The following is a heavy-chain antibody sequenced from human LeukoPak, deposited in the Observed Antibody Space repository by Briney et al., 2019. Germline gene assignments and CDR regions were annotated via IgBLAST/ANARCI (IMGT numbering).Heavy chain of an antibody. CDR2: ISDSGGST. D-gene: IGHD6-6*01. CDR1: GFSFSSYA. Sequence: GGSLRLSCAASGFSFSSYAMSWVRQTPGKGLEWVSTISDSGGSTYYADSVKGRFTISRDNSKNMLYLQMNRLRAEDTAVYYCAKGGYSSSYYFNYWGQGTLVTVSS. CDR3: AKGGYSSSYYFNY. V-gene: IGHV3-23*01. J-gene: IGHJ4*02.